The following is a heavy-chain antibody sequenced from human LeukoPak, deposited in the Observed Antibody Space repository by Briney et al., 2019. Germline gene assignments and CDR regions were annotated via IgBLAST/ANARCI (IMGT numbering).Heavy chain of an antibody. CDR1: GYFISSGYY. Sequence: SVPLSLTCAVSGYFISSGYYWGWLRQPPGKGLEWIGCIYHSGSTYYNPSLKSRVTISVGTSKNQFSLKLNSVTAADTDVYYCARSLAYISGRYYNCDCWGQGTLVSVSS. J-gene: IGHJ4*02. D-gene: IGHD3-10*01. CDR2: IYHSGST. CDR3: ARSLAYISGRYYNCDC. V-gene: IGHV4-38-2*01.